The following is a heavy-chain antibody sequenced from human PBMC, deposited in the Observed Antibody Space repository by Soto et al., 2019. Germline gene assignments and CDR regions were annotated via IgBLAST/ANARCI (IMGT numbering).Heavy chain of an antibody. CDR1: GDSISGYY. V-gene: IGHV4-59*01. J-gene: IGHJ6*03. CDR2: TYYTGRT. Sequence: SETLSLTCTVSGDSISGYYGSWIRQAPGKGLEWIGYTYYTGRTDYNPSFKSRVTMSVDTSKNKFSLELTSVTAADTAAYHCARNKAGMVFGLTTHFYYMDVWGKGTKVTV. D-gene: IGHD3-3*01. CDR3: ARNKAGMVFGLTTHFYYMDV.